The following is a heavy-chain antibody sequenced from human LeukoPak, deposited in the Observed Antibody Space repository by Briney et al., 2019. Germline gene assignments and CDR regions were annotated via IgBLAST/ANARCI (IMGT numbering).Heavy chain of an antibody. CDR1: GFTFSDYY. D-gene: IGHD6-19*01. V-gene: IGHV3-11*01. J-gene: IGHJ6*02. CDR2: ISSGSTI. Sequence: GGSLRLSCAASGFTFSDYYMSWIRQAPGKGLEWVSYISSGSTIYYADSVKGRFTISRDNAKNSLYLQMNSLRAEDTAVYYCARDPGSGWYHYYYGMDVWGQGTTVTVSS. CDR3: ARDPGSGWYHYYYGMDV.